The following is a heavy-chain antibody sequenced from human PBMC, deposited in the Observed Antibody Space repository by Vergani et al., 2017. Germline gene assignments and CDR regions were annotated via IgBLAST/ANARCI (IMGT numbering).Heavy chain of an antibody. Sequence: QVQLVQSGAEVKKPGSSVKVSCKASGGTFSSYAISWVRQAPGQGLEWMGGIIPIFGTANYAQKFQGRVTMTTDTSTSTAYMELRSLRSDDTAVYYCARLLRFGNWFDPWGQGTLVTVSS. D-gene: IGHD3-3*01. CDR1: GGTFSSYA. CDR3: ARLLRFGNWFDP. CDR2: IIPIFGTA. J-gene: IGHJ5*02. V-gene: IGHV1-69*06.